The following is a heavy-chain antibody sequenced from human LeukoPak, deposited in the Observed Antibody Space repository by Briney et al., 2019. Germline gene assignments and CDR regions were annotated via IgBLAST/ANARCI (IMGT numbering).Heavy chain of an antibody. CDR1: GYTFTGYY. V-gene: IGHV1-2*02. Sequence: ASVKVTRKASGYTFTGYYMHWVRQAPGQGLEWMGWINPNSGGTNYAQKFQGRVTMTRDTSISTAYMELSRLRSDDTAVYYCARESSTSNWGKTYYFDYWGQGTLVTVSS. CDR2: INPNSGGT. D-gene: IGHD7-27*01. J-gene: IGHJ4*02. CDR3: ARESSTSNWGKTYYFDY.